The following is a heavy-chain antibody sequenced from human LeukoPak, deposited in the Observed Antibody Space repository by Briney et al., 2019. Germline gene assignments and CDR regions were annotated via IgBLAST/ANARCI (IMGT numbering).Heavy chain of an antibody. CDR1: GDTLTELS. Sequence: ASVKVSCKVSGDTLTELSMHWVRQAPGKGLERMGGFDPEDGETIYAQKFQGRVTMTEDTSTDTAYMELSSLRSEDTVVYYCRVTMVRGVYYYFDYWGQGTLVTVSS. CDR2: FDPEDGET. D-gene: IGHD3-10*01. CDR3: RVTMVRGVYYYFDY. J-gene: IGHJ4*02. V-gene: IGHV1-24*01.